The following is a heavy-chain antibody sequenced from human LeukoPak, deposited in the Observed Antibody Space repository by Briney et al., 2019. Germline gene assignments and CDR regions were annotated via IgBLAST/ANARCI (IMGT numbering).Heavy chain of an antibody. CDR3: ARDSDFSSDY. Sequence: GGSLRLSCAASGFTFSTYWMSWVRQAPGKGLEWVANIKEDGSEKYYVDSVEGRFTISRDNAKNSLYLQMNSLRAEDTAVYYCARDSDFSSDYWGQGTLVTVSS. CDR2: IKEDGSEK. D-gene: IGHD3-3*01. J-gene: IGHJ4*02. V-gene: IGHV3-7*01. CDR1: GFTFSTYW.